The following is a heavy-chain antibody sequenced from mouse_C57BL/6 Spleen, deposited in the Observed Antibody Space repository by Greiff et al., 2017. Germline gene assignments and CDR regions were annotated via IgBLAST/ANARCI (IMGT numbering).Heavy chain of an antibody. V-gene: IGHV1-53*01. CDR1: GYTFTSYW. CDR2: INPSNGGT. CDR3: AREGYFCLRLLDY. J-gene: IGHJ2*01. D-gene: IGHD1-2*01. Sequence: QVQLQQPGTELVKPGASVKLSCKASGYTFTSYWMHWVKQRPGQGLEWIGNINPSNGGTNYNEKFKSKATLTVDKSSSTAYMQRSSLTSEDSAVYYCAREGYFCLRLLDYWGQGTTLTVSS.